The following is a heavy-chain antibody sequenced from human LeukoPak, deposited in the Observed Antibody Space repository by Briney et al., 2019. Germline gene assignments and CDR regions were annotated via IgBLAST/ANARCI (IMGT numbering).Heavy chain of an antibody. Sequence: SETLSLTCTVSGGSISSYYWSWIRQPPGKGLEWIGYIYNSGSTSYNPSLRSRVTISLDTSKNQFSLKLNSVTAADTAVYYCAKSNGYGLVDIWGQGTMVTVSS. J-gene: IGHJ3*02. CDR1: GGSISSYY. D-gene: IGHD3-10*01. V-gene: IGHV4-59*12. CDR2: IYNSGST. CDR3: AKSNGYGLVDI.